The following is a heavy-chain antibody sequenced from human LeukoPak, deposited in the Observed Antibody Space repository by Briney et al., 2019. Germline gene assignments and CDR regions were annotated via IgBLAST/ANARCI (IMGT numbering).Heavy chain of an antibody. Sequence: PGRSLRLSWAASGFTFSSYAMHWVRQAPGKGLEWVAVISYDGSNKYYADSVKGRFTISRDNSKNTLYLQMNSLRAEDTAVYYCARGTSYGDLDYWGQGTLVTVSS. CDR3: ARGTSYGDLDY. J-gene: IGHJ4*02. V-gene: IGHV3-30-3*01. CDR2: ISYDGSNK. D-gene: IGHD4-17*01. CDR1: GFTFSSYA.